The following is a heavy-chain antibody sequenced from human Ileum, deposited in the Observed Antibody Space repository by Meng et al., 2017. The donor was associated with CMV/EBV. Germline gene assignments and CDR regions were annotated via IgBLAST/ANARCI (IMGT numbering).Heavy chain of an antibody. D-gene: IGHD3-22*01. CDR1: GFTFSNYW. V-gene: IGHV3-74*01. CDR3: VKGIYHFDSSGYWS. Sequence: GESLKISCVASGFTFSNYWMHWVRQAPGKGLVWVSHINNGGNSVTYADSVKGRFIISRDNAKNMLYLQMNSLRDEDTAMYYCVKGIYHFDSSGYWSWGQGTLVTVSS. CDR2: INNGGNSV. J-gene: IGHJ5*02.